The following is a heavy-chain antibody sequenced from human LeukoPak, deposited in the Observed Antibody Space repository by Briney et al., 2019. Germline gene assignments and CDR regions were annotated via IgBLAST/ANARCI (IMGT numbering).Heavy chain of an antibody. CDR2: ISSSSSTI. CDR1: GFTFNSYA. D-gene: IGHD6-19*01. J-gene: IGHJ4*02. V-gene: IGHV3-48*01. Sequence: GGSLRLSCAASGFTFNSYAMNWVRQAPGKGLEWVSYISSSSSTIYYADSVKGRFTISRDNAKNSLYLQMNSLRAEDTAVYYCARDSSGWYWGQGTLVTVSS. CDR3: ARDSSGWY.